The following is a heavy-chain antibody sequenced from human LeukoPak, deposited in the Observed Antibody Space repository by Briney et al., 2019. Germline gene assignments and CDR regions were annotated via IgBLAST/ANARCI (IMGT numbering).Heavy chain of an antibody. J-gene: IGHJ3*02. CDR1: GYTFSTYH. CDR3: ARPAPTGVDAFDT. V-gene: IGHV1-46*01. CDR2: IDPSGGRT. Sequence: ASVKVSCKASGYTFSTYHMHWVRQAPGQGLEWMGTIDPSGGRTSYAQKFHGRLAMTGDTSTSTAYMELSSLRSDDTAVYYCARPAPTGVDAFDTWGQGTMVTVSS. D-gene: IGHD3-10*01.